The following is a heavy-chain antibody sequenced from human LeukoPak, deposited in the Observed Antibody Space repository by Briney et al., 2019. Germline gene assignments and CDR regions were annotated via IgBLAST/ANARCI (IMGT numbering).Heavy chain of an antibody. J-gene: IGHJ4*02. V-gene: IGHV3-30*18. CDR3: AKGRNEDGDAALNY. CDR2: ISDDGSNK. D-gene: IGHD4-17*01. Sequence: GRSLRLSCAASGFTFSNDGMHWVRQAPGKGLEWVALISDDGSNKYYTDSVKGRFTISRDNSKNTMYVQMDSLRAEDTAVYYCAKGRNEDGDAALNYWGQGTLVTVSS. CDR1: GFTFSNDG.